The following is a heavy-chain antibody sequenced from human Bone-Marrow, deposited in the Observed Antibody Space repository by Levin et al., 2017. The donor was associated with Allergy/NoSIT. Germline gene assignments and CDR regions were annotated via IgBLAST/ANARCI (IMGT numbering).Heavy chain of an antibody. CDR1: GASINNHH. D-gene: IGHD3-10*01. J-gene: IGHJ6*03. CDR2: MYKTSSA. V-gene: IGHV4-59*11. CDR3: TRQAYGTRYYSRSPKNKQDDYYYMDV. Sequence: SGGSLRLSCTVSGASINNHHWSWIRLSPGRGLEWIGYMYKTSSANFNPSLKSRVSMSADMSKNQFSLSLNSVTAADTAVYYCTRQAYGTRYYSRSPKNKQDDYYYMDVWGRGTTVTVSS.